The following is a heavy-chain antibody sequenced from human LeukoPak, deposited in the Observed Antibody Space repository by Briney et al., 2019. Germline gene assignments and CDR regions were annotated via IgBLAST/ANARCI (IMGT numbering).Heavy chain of an antibody. CDR1: GFTFSYYG. CDR3: AKDLMRDRWFGES. Sequence: GGSLRLSCAASGFTFSYYGMHWVRQAPGKGLEWVAFIRYDGNDKFYAESVKGRFTISRDTSRNTLYLQMNSLRPEDTAVYYCAKDLMRDRWFGESWGQGTLVTVSS. V-gene: IGHV3-30*02. CDR2: IRYDGNDK. J-gene: IGHJ5*02. D-gene: IGHD3-10*01.